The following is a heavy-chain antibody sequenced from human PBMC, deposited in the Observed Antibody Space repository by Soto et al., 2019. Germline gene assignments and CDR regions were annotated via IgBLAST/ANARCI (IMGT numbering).Heavy chain of an antibody. CDR3: ASLPYDYVWGSYRYFDY. CDR2: IYYSGST. V-gene: IGHV4-39*01. D-gene: IGHD3-16*02. CDR1: GGSISSSSYY. Sequence: SETLSLTCTVSGGSISSSSYYWGWIRQPPGKGLEWIGSIYYSGSTYYNPSLKSRVTISGHTSKNQFSLKLSSVTAADTAVYYCASLPYDYVWGSYRYFDYWGQGTLVTVSS. J-gene: IGHJ4*02.